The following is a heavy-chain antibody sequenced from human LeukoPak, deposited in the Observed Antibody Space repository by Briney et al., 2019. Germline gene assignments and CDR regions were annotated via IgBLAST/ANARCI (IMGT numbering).Heavy chain of an antibody. V-gene: IGHV1-8*03. CDR3: ARDRNTVIVARFYYMDV. Sequence: ASVKVSCKASGYTFTGYYMHWVRQAPGQGLEWMGWINPNSGNTGYAQKFQGRVTITRNTSISTAYMELSSLRSEDTAVYYCARDRNTVIVARFYYMDVWGKGTTVTVSS. J-gene: IGHJ6*03. D-gene: IGHD3-22*01. CDR1: GYTFTGYY. CDR2: INPNSGNT.